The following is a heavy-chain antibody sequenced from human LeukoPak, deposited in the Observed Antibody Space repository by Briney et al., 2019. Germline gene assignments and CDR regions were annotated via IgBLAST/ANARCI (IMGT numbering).Heavy chain of an antibody. D-gene: IGHD6-13*01. V-gene: IGHV3-64*01. Sequence: GGSLRLSCAASGFTFSSYAMHWVRQAPGKGLEYVSAISSNGGSTYYAYSVKGRFTISRDNSKNTLYLQMGSLRAEDMAVYYCARRSGAAAPFDYWGQGTLVTVSS. CDR1: GFTFSSYA. CDR3: ARRSGAAAPFDY. CDR2: ISSNGGST. J-gene: IGHJ4*02.